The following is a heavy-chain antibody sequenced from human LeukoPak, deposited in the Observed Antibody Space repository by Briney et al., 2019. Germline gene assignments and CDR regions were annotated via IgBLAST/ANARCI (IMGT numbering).Heavy chain of an antibody. Sequence: PGGSLRLSCAASGFTFIDYWMHWVRQAPAKGLVWVSHINNDGNNSTYADSVKGRFTISRDNAKNSLYLQMNSLRAEDTALYYCATRLAVAGRVPNWGQGTLVTVSS. D-gene: IGHD6-19*01. J-gene: IGHJ4*02. CDR2: INNDGNNS. V-gene: IGHV3-74*01. CDR3: ATRLAVAGRVPN. CDR1: GFTFIDYW.